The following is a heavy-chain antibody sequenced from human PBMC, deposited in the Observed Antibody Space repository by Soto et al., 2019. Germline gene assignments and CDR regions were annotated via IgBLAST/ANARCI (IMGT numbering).Heavy chain of an antibody. V-gene: IGHV1-2*02. CDR2: INPDSGGT. CDR3: ARDIRSGYYKYWSFDL. Sequence: QVQLLQSGAEVREPGASVKVSCKASGYTFTIYHMHWVRQAPGQGLEWMGWINPDSGGTKYAQKFQGGVTLTRETSISTVYMELSRLRSDDTAVYYCARDIRSGYYKYWSFDLWGRGTLVTVSS. CDR1: GYTFTIYH. D-gene: IGHD3-3*01. J-gene: IGHJ2*01.